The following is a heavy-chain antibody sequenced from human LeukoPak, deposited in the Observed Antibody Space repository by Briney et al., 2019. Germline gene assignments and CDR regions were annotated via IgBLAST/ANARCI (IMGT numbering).Heavy chain of an antibody. D-gene: IGHD4-17*01. J-gene: IGHJ6*03. Sequence: GESLKISCKGSGYNFTNYWIAWVRQVPGKGLEWMGIIYPGDSDTRYSPSFQGQVTISADKSISTAYLQWSSLKASDTAMYYCARHARDYVLDFCYYYYMDVWGKGTTVTISS. CDR3: ARHARDYVLDFCYYYYMDV. V-gene: IGHV5-51*01. CDR1: GYNFTNYW. CDR2: IYPGDSDT.